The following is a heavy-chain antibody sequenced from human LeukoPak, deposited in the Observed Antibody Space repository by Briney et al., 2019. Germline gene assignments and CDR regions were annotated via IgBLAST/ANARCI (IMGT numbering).Heavy chain of an antibody. Sequence: GGSLRLSCAASGFTFDDYAMHWVRQAPGKGLEWVSGISWNSGSIGYADSVKGRFTISRDNAKNSLYLQMNSLRAEDTAVYYCAKDGGYYDSSGSRWFDPWGQGTLVTVSS. CDR1: GFTFDDYA. CDR3: AKDGGYYDSSGSRWFDP. CDR2: ISWNSGSI. V-gene: IGHV3-9*01. J-gene: IGHJ5*02. D-gene: IGHD3-22*01.